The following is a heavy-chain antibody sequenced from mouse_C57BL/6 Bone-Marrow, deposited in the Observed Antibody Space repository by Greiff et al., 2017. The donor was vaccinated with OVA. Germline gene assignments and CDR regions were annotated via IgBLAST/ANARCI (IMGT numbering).Heavy chain of an antibody. CDR1: GYTFTSYW. J-gene: IGHJ4*01. CDR3: ARSKYYGSSYGAMDY. D-gene: IGHD1-1*01. V-gene: IGHV1-55*01. CDR2: IYPGSGST. Sequence: VQLQQPGAELVKPGASVKLSCKASGYTFTSYWITWVKQRPGQGLEWIGDIYPGSGSTNYNEKFKSKATLTVDTSSSTAYMQLSSLTSEDSAVYYCARSKYYGSSYGAMDYWGQGTSVTVSS.